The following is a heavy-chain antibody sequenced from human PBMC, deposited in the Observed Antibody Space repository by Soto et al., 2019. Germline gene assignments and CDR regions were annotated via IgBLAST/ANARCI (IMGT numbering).Heavy chain of an antibody. J-gene: IGHJ4*02. CDR2: ISWDGGST. Sequence: GGSLRLSCAASGFTFDDYAMHWVRQAPGKGLEWVSLISWDGGSTYYADSVKGRFTISRDNSKNSLYLQMNSLRAEDTALYYCAKDLSGYTSSWILDYWGQGTLVTVSS. CDR1: GFTFDDYA. V-gene: IGHV3-43D*04. CDR3: AKDLSGYTSSWILDY. D-gene: IGHD6-13*01.